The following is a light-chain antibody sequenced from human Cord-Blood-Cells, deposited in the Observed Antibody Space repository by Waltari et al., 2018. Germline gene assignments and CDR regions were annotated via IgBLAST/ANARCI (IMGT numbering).Light chain of an antibody. CDR3: QQYNSYSYT. Sequence: DIQMTQSPSTLSASVGDRVTITCRASQSISSWLAWYKQKPGKAPKLLIYDASSLESGVPSRFSGSGSGTEFTLTSSSLQPDDFATYYCQQYNSYSYTFGQGTKLEIK. V-gene: IGKV1-5*01. CDR1: QSISSW. J-gene: IGKJ2*01. CDR2: DAS.